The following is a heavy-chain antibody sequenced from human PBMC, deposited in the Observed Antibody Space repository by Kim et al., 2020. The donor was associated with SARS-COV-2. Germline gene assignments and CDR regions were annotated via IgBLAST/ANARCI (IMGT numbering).Heavy chain of an antibody. D-gene: IGHD2-2*01. V-gene: IGHV3-33*01. CDR2: IWYDGSNK. Sequence: GGSLRLSCAASGFTFSSYGMHWVRQAPGKGLEWVAVIWYDGSNKYYADSVKGRFTISRDNSKNTLYLQMNSLRAEDTAVYYCARGYCSSTSCYRSFDYWGQGTLVTVSS. J-gene: IGHJ4*02. CDR1: GFTFSSYG. CDR3: ARGYCSSTSCYRSFDY.